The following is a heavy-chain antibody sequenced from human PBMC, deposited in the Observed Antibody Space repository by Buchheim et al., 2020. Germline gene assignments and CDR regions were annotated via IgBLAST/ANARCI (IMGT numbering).Heavy chain of an antibody. D-gene: IGHD3-3*01. J-gene: IGHJ6*03. CDR2: IYYSGST. CDR1: GGSISSYY. CDR3: ARERNYDFWSGNYYYYMDV. V-gene: IGHV4-59*01. Sequence: QVQLQQWGAGLLKPSETLSLTCAVSGGSISSYYWSWIRQPPGKGLEWIGYIYYSGSTNYNPSLKSRVTISVDTSKNQFSLKLSSVTAADTAVYYCARERNYDFWSGNYYYYMDVWGKGTT.